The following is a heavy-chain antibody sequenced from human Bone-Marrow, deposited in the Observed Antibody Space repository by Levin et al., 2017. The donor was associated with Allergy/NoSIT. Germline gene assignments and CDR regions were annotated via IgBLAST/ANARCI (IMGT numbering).Heavy chain of an antibody. CDR3: AGYDTSAYHSPFDY. V-gene: IGHV3-23*01. D-gene: IGHD3-22*01. J-gene: IGHJ4*02. Sequence: PEASVKVSCAASGFIFSNYAMNWVRQAPGKGLEWVSQISGSGGNTHYADSVKGRFTFSRDNSKNTLYLQMNSLRAEDTAVYYCAGYDTSAYHSPFDYWGQGTLVTVSS. CDR2: ISGSGGNT. CDR1: GFIFSNYA.